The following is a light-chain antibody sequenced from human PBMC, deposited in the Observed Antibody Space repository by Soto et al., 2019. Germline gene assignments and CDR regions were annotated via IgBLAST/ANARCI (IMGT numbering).Light chain of an antibody. CDR2: DAS. V-gene: IGKV1-5*01. CDR1: QSIRTW. CDR3: QQYNGY. Sequence: DIQMTQSPSTLSASVGGRVTITCRASQSIRTWLAWYQQKPGKAPKVLIYDASTLESGVPSRFSGSGSGTDFTLTISSLQPDDSATYYCQQYNGYFGQGTKLEIK. J-gene: IGKJ2*01.